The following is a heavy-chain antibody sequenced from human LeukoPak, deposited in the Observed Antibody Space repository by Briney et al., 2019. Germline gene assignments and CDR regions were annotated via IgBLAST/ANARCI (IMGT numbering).Heavy chain of an antibody. J-gene: IGHJ4*02. D-gene: IGHD3-3*01. Sequence: ASVNVSCKASGYTFTGYYMHWVRQAPGQGLEWMGWINPNSGGTNYAQKFQGRVTMTRDTSISSAYMELSRLRSDDTAVYYCARDFRYYDFWSGYYSPTYPDYWSQGTLVTVSS. CDR2: INPNSGGT. V-gene: IGHV1-2*02. CDR3: ARDFRYYDFWSGYYSPTYPDY. CDR1: GYTFTGYY.